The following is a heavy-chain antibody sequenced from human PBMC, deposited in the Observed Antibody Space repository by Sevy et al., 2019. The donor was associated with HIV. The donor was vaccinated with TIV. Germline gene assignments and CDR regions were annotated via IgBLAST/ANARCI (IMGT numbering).Heavy chain of an antibody. J-gene: IGHJ4*02. CDR1: GFNFKYYS. Sequence: GGSLRLSCAASGFNFKYYSIYWVRQAPGERLEWVSYIDSSGGSIYQAHSVRGRFTISRDNVNNSAYLQMNSLRAEDTAVYYCARPKCTSTSCFLGLENWGQGTLVTVSS. V-gene: IGHV3-48*01. CDR2: IDSSGGSI. CDR3: ARPKCTSTSCFLGLEN. D-gene: IGHD2-2*01.